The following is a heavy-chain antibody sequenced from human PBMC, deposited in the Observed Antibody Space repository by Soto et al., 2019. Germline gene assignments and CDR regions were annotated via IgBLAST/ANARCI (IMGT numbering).Heavy chain of an antibody. CDR3: AKVGTMIVVVTRLGADAFDI. CDR1: GFTFSSYA. Sequence: GGSLRLSCAASGFTFSSYAMSWVRQAPGKGLEWVSAISGSGGSTYYADSVKGRFTISRDNSKNTLYLQMNSLRAEDTAVYYCAKVGTMIVVVTRLGADAFDIWGQGTMVTVSS. D-gene: IGHD3-22*01. V-gene: IGHV3-23*01. J-gene: IGHJ3*02. CDR2: ISGSGGST.